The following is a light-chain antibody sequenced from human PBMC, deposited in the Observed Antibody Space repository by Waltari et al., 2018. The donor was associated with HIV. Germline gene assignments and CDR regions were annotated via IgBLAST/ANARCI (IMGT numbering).Light chain of an antibody. V-gene: IGKV3-15*01. CDR3: QQYNSWPRT. J-gene: IGKJ1*01. CDR2: GAS. Sequence: EIVMTQSPATLSVSPGGRATLSCRASQSVSNRLVWYQQRPGQAPRLLIYGASTRATGIPGRFSGSGSGTEFTLTINSLQSEDFAVYYCQQYNSWPRTFGQGTKVEVK. CDR1: QSVSNR.